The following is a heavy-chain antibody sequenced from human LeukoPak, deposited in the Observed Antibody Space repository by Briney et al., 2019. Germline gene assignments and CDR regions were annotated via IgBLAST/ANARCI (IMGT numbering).Heavy chain of an antibody. Sequence: GNSLKVSCKGSGYSFTKYWIGWVRPMPGKGLEWMGIVYSVDSDTRYSPSFQGQVTISADKSISTAYLHWSSLKASDTAMYYCARPLGPGAFNIWGQGTMVTVSS. CDR3: ARPLGPGAFNI. CDR2: VYSVDSDT. V-gene: IGHV5-51*01. D-gene: IGHD3-3*02. CDR1: GYSFTKYW. J-gene: IGHJ3*02.